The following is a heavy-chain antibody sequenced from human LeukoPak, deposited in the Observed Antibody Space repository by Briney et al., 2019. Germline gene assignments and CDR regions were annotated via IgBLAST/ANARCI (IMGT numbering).Heavy chain of an antibody. CDR2: ISYDGSNK. CDR3: AKDDQWLDYYYYYGMDV. Sequence: GGSLRLSCAASGLTFSSYGMHWVRQAPGKGLEWVAVISYDGSNKYYADSVKGRFTISRDNSKNTLYLQMNSLRAEDTAVYYCAKDDQWLDYYYYYGMDVWGQGTTVTVSS. D-gene: IGHD6-19*01. J-gene: IGHJ6*02. V-gene: IGHV3-30*18. CDR1: GLTFSSYG.